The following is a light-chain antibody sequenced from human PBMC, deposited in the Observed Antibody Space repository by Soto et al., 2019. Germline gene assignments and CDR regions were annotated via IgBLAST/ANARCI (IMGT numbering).Light chain of an antibody. CDR2: DVS. V-gene: IGKV1-5*01. CDR3: QHYNGYPWT. Sequence: DIQMTQSPSTLSAVVGDRVTITCRASQSISGWLAWYQQKPGKAPNLLLYDVSSLESGVPSRFSGSGSGTEFTLTVSSLQPDDLATYYCQHYNGYPWTYGQGTKVEIK. CDR1: QSISGW. J-gene: IGKJ1*01.